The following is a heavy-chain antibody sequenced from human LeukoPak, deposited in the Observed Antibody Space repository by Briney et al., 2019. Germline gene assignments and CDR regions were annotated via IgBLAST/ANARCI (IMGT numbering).Heavy chain of an antibody. CDR1: GYSISSGYY. V-gene: IGHV4-38-2*02. Sequence: SETLSLICTVSGYSISSGYYWGWIRQPPGKGLEWIGSIYHSGSTYYNPSLKSRLTISVDTSKNQFSLKLSSVTAADTAVYYCARGQRVVIDYWGQGTLVTVSS. CDR2: IYHSGST. D-gene: IGHD3-22*01. CDR3: ARGQRVVIDY. J-gene: IGHJ4*02.